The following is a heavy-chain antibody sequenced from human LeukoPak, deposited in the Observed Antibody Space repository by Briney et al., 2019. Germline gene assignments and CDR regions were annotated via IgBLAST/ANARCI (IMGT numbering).Heavy chain of an antibody. D-gene: IGHD6-19*01. J-gene: IGHJ3*02. V-gene: IGHV4-59*01. Sequence: SETLSLTCTVSGGSISSYYWSWVRQPPGKGLEWIGYTYYSGSTNYNPSLKSRVTISVDTSKNQFSLKLSSVTAADTAVYYCARDRRASSSGWFHDAFDIWGQGTMVTVSS. CDR3: ARDRRASSSGWFHDAFDI. CDR1: GGSISSYY. CDR2: TYYSGST.